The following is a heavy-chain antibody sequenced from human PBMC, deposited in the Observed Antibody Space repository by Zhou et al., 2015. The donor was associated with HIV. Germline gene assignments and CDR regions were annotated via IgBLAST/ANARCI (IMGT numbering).Heavy chain of an antibody. V-gene: IGHV1-69*09. D-gene: IGHD6-13*01. J-gene: IGHJ4*02. CDR2: IIPILGIA. CDR3: ARVGIAAAGNFDY. CDR1: GGTFSSYT. Sequence: QVQLVQSGAEVKKPGSSVKVSCKASGGTFSSYTISWVRQAPGQGLEWMGRIIPILGIANYAQKFQGRVTITADKSTSTAYMELSSLRSEDTAVYYCARVGIAAAGNFDYWGQGTLVTVSS.